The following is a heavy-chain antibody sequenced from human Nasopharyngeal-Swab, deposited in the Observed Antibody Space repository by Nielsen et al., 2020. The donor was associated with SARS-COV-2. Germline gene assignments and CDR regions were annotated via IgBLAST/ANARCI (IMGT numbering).Heavy chain of an antibody. D-gene: IGHD3-3*01. J-gene: IGHJ6*02. V-gene: IGHV3-30*18. CDR2: ISYDGSNK. CDR3: AKELTFGVVIENYYYGMDV. Sequence: GGSLRLSCAASGFTFSSYGMHCVRHAPGKRLEWVAVISYDGSNKYYADSVKSRLTISRDNSKNTLYLQMNSLRAEDTAVYYCAKELTFGVVIENYYYGMDVWGQGTTVTVSS. CDR1: GFTFSSYG.